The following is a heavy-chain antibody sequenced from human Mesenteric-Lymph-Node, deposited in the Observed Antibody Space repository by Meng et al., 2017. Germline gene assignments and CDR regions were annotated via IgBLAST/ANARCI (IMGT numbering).Heavy chain of an antibody. CDR3: TRRIFQGKYSDS. Sequence: GESLKISCAASGFTLSYYDMHWVRQAPGKGLDWVAVISYDGTDEYYADSVKGRFTISRDNSKNTLYLQMNSLRAEDTAVYYCTRRIFQGKYSDSWGQGTLVTVSS. D-gene: IGHD2-15*01. V-gene: IGHV3-30*07. CDR2: ISYDGTDE. CDR1: GFTLSYYD. J-gene: IGHJ4*02.